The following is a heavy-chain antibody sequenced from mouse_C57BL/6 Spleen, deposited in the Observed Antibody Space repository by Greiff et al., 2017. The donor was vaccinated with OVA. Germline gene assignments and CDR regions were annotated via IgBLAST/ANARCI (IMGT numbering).Heavy chain of an antibody. Sequence: VQLQQPGAELVKPGASVTMSCKASGYTFTSYWITWVKQRPGQGLEWIGDIYPGSGSTNYNEKFKSKATLTVDTSSSTAYMQLSSLTSEDSAVYYCAREGQLRLRYAMDYWGQGTSVTVSS. CDR2: IYPGSGST. CDR3: AREGQLRLRYAMDY. V-gene: IGHV1-55*01. CDR1: GYTFTSYW. J-gene: IGHJ4*01. D-gene: IGHD3-2*02.